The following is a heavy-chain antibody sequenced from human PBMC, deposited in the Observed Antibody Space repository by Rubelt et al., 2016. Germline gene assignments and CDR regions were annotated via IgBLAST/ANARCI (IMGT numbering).Heavy chain of an antibody. D-gene: IGHD3-3*01. Sequence: GYTFTSYDINWVRQATGQGLEWMGWMNPNSGNTNYAQKLQGRVTMTTDTSTSTAYMELRSLRSDDTAVYYCARGQDDFWSGYYYSRYYFDYWGQGTLVTVSS. CDR2: MNPNSGNT. CDR1: GYTFTSYD. CDR3: ARGQDDFWSGYYYSRYYFDY. V-gene: IGHV1-18*01. J-gene: IGHJ4*02.